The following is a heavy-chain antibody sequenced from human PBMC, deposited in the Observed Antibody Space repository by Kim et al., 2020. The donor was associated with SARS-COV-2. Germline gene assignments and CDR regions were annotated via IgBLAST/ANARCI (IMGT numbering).Heavy chain of an antibody. Sequence: ASVKVSCKASGYTFTSYDINWVRQATGQGLEWMGWMNPYSGNTGYAQKFQGRFTMIRDTSISTAYMELSSLTSEDTAVYFCARGDRKCSSSSCYNYWGQGTLVTVSS. CDR1: GYTFTSYD. V-gene: IGHV1-8*01. CDR2: MNPYSGNT. CDR3: ARGDRKCSSSSCYNY. D-gene: IGHD2-2*01. J-gene: IGHJ4*02.